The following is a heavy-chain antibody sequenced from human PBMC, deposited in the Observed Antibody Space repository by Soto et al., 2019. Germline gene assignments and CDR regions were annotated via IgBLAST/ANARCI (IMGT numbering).Heavy chain of an antibody. CDR1: GGTFSTYI. J-gene: IGHJ3*01. CDR3: ARDRITTRGDAFDL. D-gene: IGHD3-3*01. V-gene: IGHV1-69*08. CDR2: IIPIPDIT. Sequence: QVQLVQSGAEVRKPGSSVKVSCKAPGGTFSTYIISWVRQAPGQGREWMGRIIPIPDITNYAQKCQGRVTITADRSTSTAYMELTSLKSEDTAVYYCARDRITTRGDAFDLWGQGTMVTVSS.